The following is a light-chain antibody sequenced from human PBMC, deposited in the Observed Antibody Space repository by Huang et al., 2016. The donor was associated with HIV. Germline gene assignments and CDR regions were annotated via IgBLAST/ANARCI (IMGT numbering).Light chain of an antibody. J-gene: IGKJ4*01. CDR3: QQLNSYPLT. Sequence: IQLTQSPSSLSASVGDRVTITCRASQGVSSYLAWYHQKPGKAPKLLIYAASSLQSGVPSRFSGSGSGTDFTLTISSLQPEDVATYYCQQLNSYPLTFGGGTKVEIK. CDR2: AAS. CDR1: QGVSSY. V-gene: IGKV1-9*01.